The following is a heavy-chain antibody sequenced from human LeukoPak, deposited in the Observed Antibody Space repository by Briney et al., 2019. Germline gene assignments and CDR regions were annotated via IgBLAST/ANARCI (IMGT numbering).Heavy chain of an antibody. J-gene: IGHJ4*02. CDR1: GGSISIYY. CDR3: ARLLGPRDWYESFVDY. V-gene: IGHV4-59*08. D-gene: IGHD3/OR15-3a*01. CDR2: IFNSGST. Sequence: PSETLSLTCTVSGGSISIYYWNWIRQSPGKGLEWIGNIFNSGSTNYNPSLKSRVTISVDTSKNQFSLRLTSVTAADTAIYYCARLLGPRDWYESFVDYWGQGTLVTVSS.